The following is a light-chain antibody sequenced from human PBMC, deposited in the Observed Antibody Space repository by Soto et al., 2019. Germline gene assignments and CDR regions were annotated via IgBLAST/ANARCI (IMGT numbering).Light chain of an antibody. V-gene: IGKV4-1*01. J-gene: IGKJ1*01. Sequence: DIVMTQSPDSLAVSLGERATINCKSSQSLLYKSYNKNHLAWYQQKPGQSPRLLVYWASTRESGVPDRFSGSGSGTDFTLIIDSLQAEDAAVYFCQQYFDPPWTFGQGTKVEI. CDR1: QSLLYKSYNKNH. CDR2: WAS. CDR3: QQYFDPPWT.